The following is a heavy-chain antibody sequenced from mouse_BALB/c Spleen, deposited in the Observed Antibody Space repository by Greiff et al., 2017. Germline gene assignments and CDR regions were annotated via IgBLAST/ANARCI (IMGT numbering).Heavy chain of an antibody. CDR2: ISYSGST. CDR1: GDSITSGY. V-gene: IGHV3-8*02. Sequence: EVQLQESGPSLVKPSQTLSLTCSVTGDSITSGYWNWIRKFPGNKLEYMGYISYSGSTYYNPSLKSRISITRDTSKNQYYLQLTSVTTEDTATYYCARGSGSSYVAWFAYWGQGTLVTVSA. J-gene: IGHJ3*01. CDR3: ARGSGSSYVAWFAY. D-gene: IGHD1-1*01.